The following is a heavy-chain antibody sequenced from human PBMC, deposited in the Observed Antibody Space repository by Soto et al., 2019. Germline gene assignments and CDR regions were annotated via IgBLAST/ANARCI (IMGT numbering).Heavy chain of an antibody. J-gene: IGHJ4*02. CDR1: GGTFSNHA. Sequence: QVQVVQSGAEVKRPGSSVKVSCTASGGTFSNHAINWVRQAPGQGLEWMGVIIPIFGTTDYAQEFQGRVSFTADGSTTTACMELSSLRSEDTAMYYCATDQTREGTYDGNSLDYWGQGTLLTVSS. D-gene: IGHD5-12*01. V-gene: IGHV1-69*12. CDR3: ATDQTREGTYDGNSLDY. CDR2: IIPIFGTT.